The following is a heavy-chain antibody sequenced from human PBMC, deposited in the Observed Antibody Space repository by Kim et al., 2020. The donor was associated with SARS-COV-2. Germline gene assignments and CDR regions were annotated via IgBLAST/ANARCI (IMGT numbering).Heavy chain of an antibody. V-gene: IGHV4-30-2*01. J-gene: IGHJ4*02. CDR3: ARDCSSSSCYMK. Sequence: FYDPSLKRRVTISIDRSENQFSLKLSSVTAADTAVYYCARDCSSSSCYMKWGQGTLVTVSS. D-gene: IGHD2-15*01.